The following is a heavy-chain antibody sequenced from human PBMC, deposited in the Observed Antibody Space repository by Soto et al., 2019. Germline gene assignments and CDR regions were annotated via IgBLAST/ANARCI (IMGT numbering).Heavy chain of an antibody. D-gene: IGHD6-13*01. CDR1: GYSFTSYW. V-gene: IGHV5-10-1*01. J-gene: IGHJ6*02. CDR3: ASWPIAAAGIGYYYGMDV. CDR2: IDPSDSYT. Sequence: PWESLNISCKGSGYSFTSYWISWVRQMPGKGLEWMGRIDPSDSYTNYSPPFQGHVTISADKSISTDYLQWSRLKASDTAMYYCASWPIAAAGIGYYYGMDVWGQGTKVTVSS.